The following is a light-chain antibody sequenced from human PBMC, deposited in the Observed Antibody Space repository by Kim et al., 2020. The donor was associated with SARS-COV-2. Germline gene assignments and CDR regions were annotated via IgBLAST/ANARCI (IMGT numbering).Light chain of an antibody. CDR3: QQYKFYQWT. CDR2: AAS. CDR1: QDFSDY. J-gene: IGKJ1*01. Sequence: DIQMTQSPSSLSASVGDRVTITCRASQDFSDYLAWFQQKPGKDTKSLIYAASRLQSGVPSRFSGSGSGTEFTLTISNLQPEDFATYYCQQYKFYQWTFGQGTKVDIK. V-gene: IGKV1-16*01.